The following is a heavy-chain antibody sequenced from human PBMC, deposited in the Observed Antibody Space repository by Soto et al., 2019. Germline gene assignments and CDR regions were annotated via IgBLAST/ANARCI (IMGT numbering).Heavy chain of an antibody. J-gene: IGHJ6*03. Sequence: ASVKVSCKASGYTFTSYYMHWVRQAPGQGLEWMGIINPSGGSTSYAQKFQGRVTMTRDTSTSTVYMELSSLRSEDTAVYYCARNLGKRGYYDFWSGYYDGYYYYYMDVRGKGTTVTVSS. D-gene: IGHD3-3*01. CDR1: GYTFTSYY. V-gene: IGHV1-46*03. CDR3: ARNLGKRGYYDFWSGYYDGYYYYYMDV. CDR2: INPSGGST.